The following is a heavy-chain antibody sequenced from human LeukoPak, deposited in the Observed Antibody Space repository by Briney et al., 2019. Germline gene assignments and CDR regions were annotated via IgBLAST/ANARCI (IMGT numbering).Heavy chain of an antibody. V-gene: IGHV3-11*04. J-gene: IGHJ3*01. CDR1: GFMFRDYS. Sequence: GGSLNLTCVGSGFMFRDYSIGWFRQGPGKGLEWISHISGSGFSKYDADSVKGRFTISRDNAKNSLYLQMDSLRGEDTAVYYCVRDTSPAESGQAYDAFDLWGQGTMVTVSS. CDR2: ISGSGFSK. D-gene: IGHD1-26*01. CDR3: VRDTSPAESGQAYDAFDL.